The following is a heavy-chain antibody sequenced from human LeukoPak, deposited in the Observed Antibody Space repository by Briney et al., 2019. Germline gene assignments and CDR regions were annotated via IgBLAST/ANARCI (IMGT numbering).Heavy chain of an antibody. CDR3: ARAGGDSGYSYGFFVD. D-gene: IGHD5-18*01. V-gene: IGHV1-18*01. Sequence: ASVKVSCKASGYTFTSYGISWVRQAPGQGLEWMGWISAYNGNTNYAQKLQGRVTITADESTSTAYMELSSLRSEDTAVYYCARAGGDSGYSYGFFVDWGQGTLVTVSS. CDR2: ISAYNGNT. CDR1: GYTFTSYG. J-gene: IGHJ4*02.